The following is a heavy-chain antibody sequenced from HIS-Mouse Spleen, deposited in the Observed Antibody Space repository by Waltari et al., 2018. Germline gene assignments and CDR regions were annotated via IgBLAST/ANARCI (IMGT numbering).Heavy chain of an antibody. CDR2: SSYSGST. J-gene: IGHJ2*01. CDR1: GGSISRSSYY. Sequence: QLQLQESGPGLVKPSETLSLTCTVSGGSISRSSYYCGWIRPPPGKGLAGIGSSSYSGSTYYNPSLKSRVTISVDTSKNQFSLKLSSVTAADTAVYYCAREIPYSSSWYDWYFDLWGRGTLVTVSS. V-gene: IGHV4-39*07. D-gene: IGHD6-13*01. CDR3: AREIPYSSSWYDWYFDL.